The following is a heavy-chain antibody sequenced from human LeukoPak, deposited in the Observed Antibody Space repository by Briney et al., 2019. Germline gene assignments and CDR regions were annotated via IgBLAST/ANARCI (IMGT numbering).Heavy chain of an antibody. CDR3: ARDQYYYDSSGYLFDY. D-gene: IGHD3-22*01. J-gene: IGHJ4*02. CDR2: IYTSGST. CDR1: GGSISSYY. V-gene: IGHV4-4*07. Sequence: SETLSLTCTVSGGSISSYYWSWIRQPAEKGLEWIGRIYTSGSTNYNPSLKSRVTMSVDTSKNQFSLKLSSVTAADTAVYYCARDQYYYDSSGYLFDYWGQGTLVTVSS.